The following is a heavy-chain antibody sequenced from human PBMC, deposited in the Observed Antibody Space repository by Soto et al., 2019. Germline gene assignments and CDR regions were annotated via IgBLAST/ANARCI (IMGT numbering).Heavy chain of an antibody. CDR2: INPNSGGT. CDR3: ARERDTAHHYYGMDV. V-gene: IGHV1-2*02. Sequence: ASVKVSCKASGYTFTGYYMHWVRQAPGQGLEWMGWINPNSGGTNYAQKFQGRVTMTRDTSISTAHMELSRLRSDDTAVYYCARERDTAHHYYGMDVWGQGTTVTVSS. J-gene: IGHJ6*02. CDR1: GYTFTGYY. D-gene: IGHD5-18*01.